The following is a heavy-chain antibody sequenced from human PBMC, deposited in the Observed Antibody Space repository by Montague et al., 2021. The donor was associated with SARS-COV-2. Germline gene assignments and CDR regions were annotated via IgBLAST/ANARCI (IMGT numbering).Heavy chain of an antibody. V-gene: IGHV4-39*02. CDR3: ARPGSVSGWYYFDD. Sequence: SETLSLTCIVSGDSIDRDTYYWSWMRQSPGKGLEGIGSLSSSGSTYYNPSLRSRVTISMDTSKNHFSLKVNSVTATDAAVCFCARPGSVSGWYYFDDWGQGTLVSVSS. CDR2: LSSSGST. D-gene: IGHD6-19*01. J-gene: IGHJ4*02. CDR1: GDSIDRDTYY.